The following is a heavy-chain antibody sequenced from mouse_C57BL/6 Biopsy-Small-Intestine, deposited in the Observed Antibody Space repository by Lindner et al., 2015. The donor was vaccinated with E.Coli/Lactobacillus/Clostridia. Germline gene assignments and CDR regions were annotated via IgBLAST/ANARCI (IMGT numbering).Heavy chain of an antibody. J-gene: IGHJ3*01. CDR3: ARSGLGLDEFGY. CDR1: GYAFSSSW. D-gene: IGHD1-2*01. V-gene: IGHV1-82*01. Sequence: VQLQESGPELVKPGASVKISCKASGYAFSSSWMNWVKQRPGKGLEWIGRIYPGDGNSNYNGEFKGKATLTADRSSSTAHMQLSSLTSEDSAVYFCARSGLGLDEFGYWGQGTLVTVSA. CDR2: IYPGDGNS.